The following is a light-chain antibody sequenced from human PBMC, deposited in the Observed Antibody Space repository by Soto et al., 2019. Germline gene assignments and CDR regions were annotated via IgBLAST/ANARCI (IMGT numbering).Light chain of an antibody. J-gene: IGLJ2*01. CDR3: SSYGGSNTVV. CDR2: EVS. Sequence: QSALTQPPSASGSPGQSVTISCTGSSSDVGGYNYVSWYQQHPGKATKLMIYEVSKPPSGVPDRLSGSKSGNTACLTVSGLQAEDEADYYCSSYGGSNTVVFGGGTKVTVL. CDR1: SSDVGGYNY. V-gene: IGLV2-8*01.